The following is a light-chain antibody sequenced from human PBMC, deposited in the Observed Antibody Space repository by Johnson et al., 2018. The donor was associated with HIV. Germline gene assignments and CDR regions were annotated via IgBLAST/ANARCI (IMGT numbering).Light chain of an antibody. Sequence: QSVLTQPPSVSAAPGQKVTISCSGSNSNIGNNYVSWYQQLPGTAPKLLIYDNNKRPSGIPDRFSGSKSGTSATLGITGLQTGDEADYYCGTWDSSLSIYVFGTGTEVTVL. V-gene: IGLV1-51*01. CDR2: DNN. CDR1: NSNIGNNY. CDR3: GTWDSSLSIYV. J-gene: IGLJ1*01.